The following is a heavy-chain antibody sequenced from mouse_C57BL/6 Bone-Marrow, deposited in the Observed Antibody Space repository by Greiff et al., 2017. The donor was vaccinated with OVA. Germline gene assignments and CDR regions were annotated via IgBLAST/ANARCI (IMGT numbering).Heavy chain of an antibody. J-gene: IGHJ2*01. Sequence: EVQLQQSGAELVRPGASVKLSCTASGFNIKDDYMHWVKQRPEQGLEWIGWIDPENGDTEYASKFQGQATITADTASNTAYLQLSSLTSEDTAVYYCTELLYFDYWGQGTTLTVSS. CDR3: TELLYFDY. CDR2: IDPENGDT. CDR1: GFNIKDDY. V-gene: IGHV14-4*01.